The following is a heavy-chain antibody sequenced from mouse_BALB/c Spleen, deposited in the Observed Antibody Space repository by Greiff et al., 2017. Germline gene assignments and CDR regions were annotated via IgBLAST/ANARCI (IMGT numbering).Heavy chain of an antibody. CDR2: INPSTGYT. CDR3: ARSAITTVVEEFAY. Sequence: VQLQESGAELAKPGASVKMSCKASGYTFTSYWMHWVKQRPGQGLEWIGYINPSTGYTEYNQKFKDKATLTADKSSSTAYMQLSSLTSEDSAVYYCARSAITTVVEEFAYWGQGTLVTVSA. V-gene: IGHV1-7*01. D-gene: IGHD1-1*01. CDR1: GYTFTSYW. J-gene: IGHJ3*01.